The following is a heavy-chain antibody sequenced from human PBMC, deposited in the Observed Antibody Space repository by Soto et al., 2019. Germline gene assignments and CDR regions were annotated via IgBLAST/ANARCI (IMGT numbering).Heavy chain of an antibody. V-gene: IGHV1-69*13. CDR1: GYTFTSYD. CDR2: IIPIFGTA. D-gene: IGHD5-12*01. Sequence: ASVKVSCKASGYTFTSYDISWVRQAPGQGLEWMGGIIPIFGTANYAQKFQGRVTITADESTSTAYMELSSLRSEDTAVYYCALDVEMATMIDYWGQGTLVTVSS. J-gene: IGHJ4*02. CDR3: ALDVEMATMIDY.